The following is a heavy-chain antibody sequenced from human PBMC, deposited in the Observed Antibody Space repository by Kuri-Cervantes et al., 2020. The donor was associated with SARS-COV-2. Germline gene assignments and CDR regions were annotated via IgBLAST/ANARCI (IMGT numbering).Heavy chain of an antibody. D-gene: IGHD6-19*01. Sequence: SETLSLTCTVSGGSISSSSYYWGWIRQPPGKGLEWLGFIFHSGSTYYNPSLKSRVTLSVETSKNQFSLRLSSLTAADTAVYYCARVSRSGWHPQESWGQGTLVTVSS. CDR1: GGSISSSSYY. CDR2: IFHSGST. CDR3: ARVSRSGWHPQES. V-gene: IGHV4-30-4*08. J-gene: IGHJ5*02.